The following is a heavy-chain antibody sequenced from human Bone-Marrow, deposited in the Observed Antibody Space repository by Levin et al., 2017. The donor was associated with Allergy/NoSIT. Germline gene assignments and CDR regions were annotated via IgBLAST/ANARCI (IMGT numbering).Heavy chain of an antibody. Sequence: GESLKISCAASGFSLRSYAVHWVRQAPGKGLEYVSGISGDGGSTSYASSARGRFTVSRDNSKNTQYLQMGSLRVDDMAVYYCARMSTGATQGAFDIWGQGTRVTVSS. V-gene: IGHV3-64*01. J-gene: IGHJ3*02. CDR1: GFSLRSYA. CDR3: ARMSTGATQGAFDI. D-gene: IGHD1-1*01. CDR2: ISGDGGST.